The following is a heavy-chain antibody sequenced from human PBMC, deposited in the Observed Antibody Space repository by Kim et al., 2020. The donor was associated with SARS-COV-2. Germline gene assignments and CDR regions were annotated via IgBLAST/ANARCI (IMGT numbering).Heavy chain of an antibody. CDR3: ARKKGHYYGSGFDY. D-gene: IGHD3-10*01. V-gene: IGHV4-34*01. J-gene: IGHJ4*02. Sequence: PSLKRRGTISVDTSKNQFSLKLSSVTAADTAVYYCARKKGHYYGSGFDYWGQGTLVTVSS.